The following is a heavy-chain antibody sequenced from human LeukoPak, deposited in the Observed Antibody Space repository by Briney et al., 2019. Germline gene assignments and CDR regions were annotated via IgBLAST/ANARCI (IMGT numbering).Heavy chain of an antibody. Sequence: GGSLRLSCAASGFTVSSNYMSWVRQAPGKGLEWVSVIYSGGSTYYADSVKGRFTISRDNSKNTLYLQMNSLRAEDTAVYYCARDQGRTSLSGFDYWGQGTLVTVSS. CDR2: IYSGGST. D-gene: IGHD2-2*01. J-gene: IGHJ4*02. CDR3: ARDQGRTSLSGFDY. CDR1: GFTVSSNY. V-gene: IGHV3-53*01.